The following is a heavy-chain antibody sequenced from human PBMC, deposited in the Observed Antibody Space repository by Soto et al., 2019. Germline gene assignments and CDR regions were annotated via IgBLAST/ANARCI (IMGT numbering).Heavy chain of an antibody. D-gene: IGHD3-3*01. J-gene: IGHJ6*03. V-gene: IGHV3-7*01. CDR1: GFTFSSYW. CDR2: IKQDGSEK. Sequence: GSLRLSCAASGFTFSSYWMSWVRQAPGKGLEWVANIKQDGSEKYYVDSVKGRFTISRDNAKNSLYLQMNSLRAEDTAVYYCARGLGGHYDFWSGYRPYYYYYYMDVWGKGTTVTVSS. CDR3: ARGLGGHYDFWSGYRPYYYYYYMDV.